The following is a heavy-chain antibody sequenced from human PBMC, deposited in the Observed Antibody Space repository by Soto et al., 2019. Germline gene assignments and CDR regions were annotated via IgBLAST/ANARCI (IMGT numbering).Heavy chain of an antibody. CDR2: ISAYNGNT. D-gene: IGHD2-15*01. J-gene: IGHJ5*02. CDR3: ARVKSCSGGSCYANWFDP. V-gene: IGHV1-18*01. CDR1: GYTFTSYG. Sequence: PSVKVSCKASGYTFTSYGISWVRQAPGQGLDWMGWISAYNGNTNYAQKLQGRVTMTTDTSTSTAYMELRSLRSDDTAVYYCARVKSCSGGSCYANWFDPWGQGTLVTAPQ.